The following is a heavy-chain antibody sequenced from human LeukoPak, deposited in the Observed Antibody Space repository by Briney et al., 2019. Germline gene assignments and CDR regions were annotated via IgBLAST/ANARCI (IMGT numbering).Heavy chain of an antibody. CDR2: IIPIFGTA. CDR1: GGTFSSYA. Sequence: ASVKVSCKASGGTFSSYAISWVRQAPGQGLEWMGGIIPIFGTANYAQKFQGRVTITADESTSTAYMELSSLRSEDTAVYYCARLDVVVPAAKPRDAFDIWGQGTMVTVSS. J-gene: IGHJ3*02. V-gene: IGHV1-69*13. CDR3: ARLDVVVPAAKPRDAFDI. D-gene: IGHD2-2*01.